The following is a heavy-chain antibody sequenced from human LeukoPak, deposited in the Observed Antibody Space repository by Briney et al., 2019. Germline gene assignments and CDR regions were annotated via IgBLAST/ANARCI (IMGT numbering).Heavy chain of an antibody. CDR1: GSTFDDYA. Sequence: GGSLRLSCAASGSTFDDYAMHWVRHAPGKGLEWVSLISGDGGSTYYADSVKGRFTISRDNSKNSLYLQMNSLRTEDTALYYCATNVVVPAAMSYYYYGMDVWGQGTTVTVSS. CDR3: ATNVVVPAAMSYYYYGMDV. J-gene: IGHJ6*02. CDR2: ISGDGGST. D-gene: IGHD2-2*01. V-gene: IGHV3-43*02.